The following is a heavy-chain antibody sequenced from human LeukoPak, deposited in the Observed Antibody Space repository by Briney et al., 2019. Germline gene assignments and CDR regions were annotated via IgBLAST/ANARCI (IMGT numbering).Heavy chain of an antibody. CDR2: IKQDGREK. CDR1: GFTFSNFW. D-gene: IGHD1-1*01. CDR3: ARVRTAGTKYGMDV. V-gene: IGHV3-7*01. Sequence: GGSLRLSCAASGFTFSNFWMGWVRQAPGKGLEWVANIKQDGREKYYVDSVRGRFTVSRDNAQNSLYLQMSSLRAEDTAVYYCARVRTAGTKYGMDVWGQGTTVTVSS. J-gene: IGHJ6*02.